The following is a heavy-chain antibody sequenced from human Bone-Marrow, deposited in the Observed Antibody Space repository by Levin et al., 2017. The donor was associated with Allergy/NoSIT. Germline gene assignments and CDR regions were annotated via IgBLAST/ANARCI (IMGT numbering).Heavy chain of an antibody. V-gene: IGHV5-51*01. J-gene: IGHJ6*02. D-gene: IGHD3-16*01. CDR3: ASHRWGSFAGGVYV. Sequence: GESLKISCRGSGRPFETYWIGWVRHVTGKGLEWMGFIYPGDSDAKYSPAFQGQVTISVDKSTSTAYLQWRSLKASDSAKYFCASHRWGSFAGGVYVWGQGTAVTVSS. CDR1: GRPFETYW. CDR2: IYPGDSDA.